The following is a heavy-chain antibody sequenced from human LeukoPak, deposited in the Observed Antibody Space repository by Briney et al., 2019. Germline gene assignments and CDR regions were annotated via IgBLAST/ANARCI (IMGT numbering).Heavy chain of an antibody. Sequence: GGSLRLSCAASGFTFSSYGMHWVRQAPGKGLEWVAFIRYDGSNKYYADSVKGRFTISRDNSKNTLYLQMNSLRAEDTATYYCAKGPQVNSGYHPASWSQGTLVTVTS. J-gene: IGHJ5*02. D-gene: IGHD3-22*01. CDR1: GFTFSSYG. CDR2: IRYDGSNK. CDR3: AKGPQVNSGYHPAS. V-gene: IGHV3-30*02.